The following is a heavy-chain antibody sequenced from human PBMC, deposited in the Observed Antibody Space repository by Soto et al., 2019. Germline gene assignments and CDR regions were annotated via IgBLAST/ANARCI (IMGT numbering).Heavy chain of an antibody. CDR1: GGIFSTYA. Sequence: QVQLVQSGAEVKKPGSSVKVSCKASGGIFSTYAISWLRLAPGQGLEWMGGIIPLFGTPNYAQGFQGRVTITADESTSTAYMELSRLRSEDTAVYYCARDRDDYGSGNYYNRIDFWGQGTLVTVSS. CDR3: ARDRDDYGSGNYYNRIDF. D-gene: IGHD3-10*01. J-gene: IGHJ4*02. CDR2: IIPLFGTP. V-gene: IGHV1-69*01.